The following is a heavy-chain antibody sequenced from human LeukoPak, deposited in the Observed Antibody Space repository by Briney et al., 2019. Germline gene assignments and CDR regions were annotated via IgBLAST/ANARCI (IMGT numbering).Heavy chain of an antibody. J-gene: IGHJ4*02. CDR1: GYTFTSYG. CDR2: ISAYNGNT. CDR3: ARVRDGRPPDY. D-gene: IGHD5-24*01. V-gene: IGHV1-18*04. Sequence: ASVKVPCKASGYTFTSYGICWVRQAPGQGLEWMGWISAYNGNTNYAQKLQGRVTMTTDTSTSTAYMELRSLRSDDTAVYYCARVRDGRPPDYWGQGTLVTVSS.